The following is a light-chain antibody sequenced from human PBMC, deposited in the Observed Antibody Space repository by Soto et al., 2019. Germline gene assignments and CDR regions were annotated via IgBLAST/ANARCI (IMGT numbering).Light chain of an antibody. CDR3: QQYGTSGT. CDR1: QSVSNNY. J-gene: IGKJ1*01. Sequence: EIVLTQSPGTLSLSPGERATLSCRASQSVSNNYLAWYQQTPGQAPRLLIYGASNTATGIPDRLSGSGSGTDFTLTIRRLEPEDSAVYYCQQYGTSGTFGQGTKVDIK. V-gene: IGKV3-20*01. CDR2: GAS.